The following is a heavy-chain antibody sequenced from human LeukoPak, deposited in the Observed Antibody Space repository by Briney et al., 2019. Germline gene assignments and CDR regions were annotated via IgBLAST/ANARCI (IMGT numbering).Heavy chain of an antibody. CDR2: IYHSGST. CDR3: ARVTYYDFWSGYHFDY. CDR1: GGSISSGGYY. J-gene: IGHJ4*02. Sequence: PSETLSLTCTVSGGSISSGGYYWSWIRQPPGKGLEWIGYIYHSGSTYYNPSLKSRVTISVDRSKNQFSLKLSSVTAADTAVYYCARVTYYDFWSGYHFDYWGQGTLVTVSS. V-gene: IGHV4-30-2*01. D-gene: IGHD3-3*01.